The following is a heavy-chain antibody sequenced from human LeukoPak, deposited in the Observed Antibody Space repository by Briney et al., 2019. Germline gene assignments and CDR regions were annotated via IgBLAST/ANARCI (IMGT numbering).Heavy chain of an antibody. V-gene: IGHV4-59*11. D-gene: IGHD2-2*01. CDR1: GGSISSHY. J-gene: IGHJ5*02. CDR3: AARQLYCSSTSCYFDP. Sequence: PSETLSLTCTVSGGSISSHYWSWIRQPPGKGLEWIGYIYYSGSTNYNPSLKSRVTISVDTSKNQFSLKLSSVTAADTAVYYCAARQLYCSSTSCYFDPWGQGTLVNVSS. CDR2: IYYSGST.